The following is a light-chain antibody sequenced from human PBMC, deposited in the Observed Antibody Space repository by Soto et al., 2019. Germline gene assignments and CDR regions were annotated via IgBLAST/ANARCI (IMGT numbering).Light chain of an antibody. CDR2: EVS. CDR1: RRDIGGYDH. J-gene: IGLJ2*01. CDR3: TSYAGSNSLL. V-gene: IGLV2-8*01. Sequence: QSVLTQPPSASGSPGQSVTVSCTGTRRDIGGYDHVSWYQQHPGKAPKLMIFEVSKRPSGVPDRFSASKSGNTASLTVSGLQAEDEADYYCTSYAGSNSLLFGGGNKLTVL.